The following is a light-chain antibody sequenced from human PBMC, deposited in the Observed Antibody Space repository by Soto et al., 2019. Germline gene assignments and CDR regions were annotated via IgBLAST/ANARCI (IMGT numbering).Light chain of an antibody. Sequence: VLTQPPSVSVAPGKTARITCGGNNIGSKSVHWYQQKPGQAPVLVIYYDSDRPSGIPERFSGSNSGNTATLTISRVEAGDEADYYCQVWDSSSDHRGVFGTGTKLTVL. CDR1: NIGSKS. V-gene: IGLV3-21*04. CDR2: YDS. J-gene: IGLJ1*01. CDR3: QVWDSSSDHRGV.